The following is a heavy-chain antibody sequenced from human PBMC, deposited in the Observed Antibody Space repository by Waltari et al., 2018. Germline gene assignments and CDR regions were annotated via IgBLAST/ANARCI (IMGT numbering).Heavy chain of an antibody. J-gene: IGHJ6*03. CDR2: IYFSGST. CDR1: GGSISSGGYY. CDR3: ARGDGGAGGETCCYYYYMDV. Sequence: QVQLQESGPGLVKPSQTLSLTCTVSGGSISSGGYYWSWIRQHPGKVREWIGYIYFSGSTNYNRSLKSRVTVSGDTSKYRYTVKLSLVTAADTAGDYCARGDGGAGGETCCYYYYMDVWGKGTTVIVSS. V-gene: IGHV4-31*03. D-gene: IGHD3-10*01.